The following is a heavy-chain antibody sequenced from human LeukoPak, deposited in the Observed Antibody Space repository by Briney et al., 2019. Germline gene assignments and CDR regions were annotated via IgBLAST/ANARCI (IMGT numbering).Heavy chain of an antibody. CDR2: INHSGST. V-gene: IGHV4-34*01. J-gene: IGHJ4*02. Sequence: SETLSLTCADYGGFFSGYYWSWIRQPPGKGLEWIGEINHSGSTNYNPSLKSRVTISVDTSKNQFSLKLSSVTATDTAVYYCAREADANTMIVAPGPYFDYWGQGTLVTVSS. D-gene: IGHD3-22*01. CDR1: GGFFSGYY. CDR3: AREADANTMIVAPGPYFDY.